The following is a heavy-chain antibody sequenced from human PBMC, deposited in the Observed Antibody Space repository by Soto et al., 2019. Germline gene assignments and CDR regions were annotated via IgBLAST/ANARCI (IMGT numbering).Heavy chain of an antibody. CDR2: IYSSGTT. D-gene: IGHD3-22*01. CDR3: ARDRSGYYWFDP. V-gene: IGHV4-31*03. Sequence: PSETLSLTCTVSGDSISSGGYYWSWLRQHPGKGLEWIGNIYSSGTTFYNPSLKSRVTISVDTSKNQFSLKLNSVTAADTAVYYCARDRSGYYWFDPWGQGTLVTVSS. J-gene: IGHJ5*02. CDR1: GDSISSGGYY.